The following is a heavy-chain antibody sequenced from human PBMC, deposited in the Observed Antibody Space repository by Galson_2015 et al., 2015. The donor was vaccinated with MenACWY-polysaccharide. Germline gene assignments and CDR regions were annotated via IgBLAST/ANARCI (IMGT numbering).Heavy chain of an antibody. CDR1: GFTFSTYS. D-gene: IGHD6-19*01. V-gene: IGHV3-48*02. CDR2: INGGSSTI. Sequence: SLRLSCAASGFTFSTYSMTWVRQAPGKGLEWVSYINGGSSTIYYADSVKGRFTISRDNAKNSLYLQMNSLRDDDTAVYYCARDNGIAVAADYWGQGTLVTVSS. CDR3: ARDNGIAVAADY. J-gene: IGHJ4*02.